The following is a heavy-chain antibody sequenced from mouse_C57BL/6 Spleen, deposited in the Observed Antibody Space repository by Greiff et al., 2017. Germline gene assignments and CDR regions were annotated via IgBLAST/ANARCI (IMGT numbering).Heavy chain of an antibody. D-gene: IGHD3-1*01. J-gene: IGHJ3*01. CDR1: GYTFTSYD. V-gene: IGHV1-85*01. CDR2: IYPGDGST. CDR3: ARFGGSAWFAY. Sequence: QVQLKESGPELVKPGASVKLSCKASGYTFTSYDINWVKQRPGQGLEWIGWIYPGDGSTKYNEKFKGKATLTVDTSSSTAYMELHSLTSEDSAVYFCARFGGSAWFAYWGQGTLVTVSA.